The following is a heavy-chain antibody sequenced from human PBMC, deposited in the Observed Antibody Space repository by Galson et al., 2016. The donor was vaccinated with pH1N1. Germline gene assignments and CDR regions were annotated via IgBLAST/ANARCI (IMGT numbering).Heavy chain of an antibody. CDR3: VKSESALASGFDF. D-gene: IGHD1-1*01. J-gene: IGHJ4*02. V-gene: IGHV3-9*01. Sequence: SLRLSCAASGFIFDDYAMYWVRQAPGKGLEWVAGISWHSENIGYADSVEGRFTISRDNAKNSLYLQMDSLRNEDTALYYCVKSESALASGFDFWGQGALVSVSS. CDR1: GFIFDDYA. CDR2: ISWHSENI.